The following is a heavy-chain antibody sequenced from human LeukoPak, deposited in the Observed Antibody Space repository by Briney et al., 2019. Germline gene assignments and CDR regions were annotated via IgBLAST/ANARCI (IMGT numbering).Heavy chain of an antibody. Sequence: SETLSLTCVVYGGSFSGYYWSWIRQPPGKGLEWIGEINHSGSTNYNPSLESRVTISVDTSKNQFSLKLSSVTAADTAVYYCARVRGSGSYYNARYGMDVWGQGTTVTVSS. CDR2: INHSGST. V-gene: IGHV4-34*01. CDR3: ARVRGSGSYYNARYGMDV. CDR1: GGSFSGYY. D-gene: IGHD3-10*01. J-gene: IGHJ6*02.